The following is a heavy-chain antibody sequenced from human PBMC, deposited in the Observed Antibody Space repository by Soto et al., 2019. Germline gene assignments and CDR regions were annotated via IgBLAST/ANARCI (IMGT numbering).Heavy chain of an antibody. V-gene: IGHV3-48*02. CDR3: ARGGSNWAYYFDF. D-gene: IGHD6-13*01. J-gene: IGHJ4*02. CDR2: ITSSGTTV. CDR1: GFTFSSYS. Sequence: EVHLGESGGGLVQPGGSLRLSCAASGFTFSSYSLNWVRQAPGKGLEWVSYITSSGTTVYYADSVRGRFTISRDNAKNSLYLQMNSLRDDDTAVYYCARGGSNWAYYFDFWGQGTLVTVSS.